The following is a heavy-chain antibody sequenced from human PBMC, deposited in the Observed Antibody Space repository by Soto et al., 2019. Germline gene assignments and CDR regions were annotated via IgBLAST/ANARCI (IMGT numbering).Heavy chain of an antibody. J-gene: IGHJ6*02. V-gene: IGHV3-21*01. CDR3: AREGGIAAAGTTRPYYYGMDV. CDR2: ISSSSSYI. D-gene: IGHD6-13*01. Sequence: WGSLRLSCGASGFTFSSYSMNWVRQAPGKGLEWVSSISSSSSYIYYADSVKGRFTISRDNAKNSLYLQMNSLRAEDTAVYYCAREGGIAAAGTTRPYYYGMDVWGQGTTVTVSS. CDR1: GFTFSSYS.